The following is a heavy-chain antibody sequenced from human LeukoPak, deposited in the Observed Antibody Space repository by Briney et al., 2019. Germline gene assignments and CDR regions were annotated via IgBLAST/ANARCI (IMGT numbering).Heavy chain of an antibody. D-gene: IGHD2-15*01. J-gene: IGHJ4*02. CDR2: IYADGST. CDR3: ARAPAGCGGTCAFDY. Sequence: SETLSLTCSVSGGSISSSFWSWIRQPAGKGLEWIGRIYADGSTNYNPSLKSRITLSLDTPGNQVSPRLTSVTAADTAVYFCARAPAGCGGTCAFDYWGQGTQVTVSS. V-gene: IGHV4-4*07. CDR1: GGSISSSF.